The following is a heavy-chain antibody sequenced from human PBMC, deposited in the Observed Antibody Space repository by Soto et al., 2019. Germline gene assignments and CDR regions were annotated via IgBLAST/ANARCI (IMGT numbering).Heavy chain of an antibody. CDR3: ARDRDYYGSGNYYNRIDF. J-gene: IGHJ4*02. CDR2: IIAIFGTP. D-gene: IGHD3-10*01. V-gene: IGHV1-69*01. CDR1: GGIFSTYA. Sequence: QVQLVQSGAEVKKPGSSVKVSCKASGGIFSTYAISWLRQAPGQGLEWMGGIIAIFGTPNYAQRFQGRVTITADQSTSTAYIELSRLRSEDMAVYYCARDRDYYGSGNYYNRIDFWGQGTLVTVSS.